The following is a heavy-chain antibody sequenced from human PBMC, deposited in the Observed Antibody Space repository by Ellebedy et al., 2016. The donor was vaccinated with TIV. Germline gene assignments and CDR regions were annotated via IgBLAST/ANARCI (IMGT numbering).Heavy chain of an antibody. V-gene: IGHV4-59*01. CDR1: GGSISSYY. CDR2: IYYSGST. D-gene: IGHD5-18*01. Sequence: MPSETLSLTCTVSGGSISSYYWSWIRQPPGKGLEWIGYIYYSGSTNYNPSLKSRVTISVDTSKNQFSLTLSSVTAADTAVYYCARDGVQLWLFEYWGQGTLVTVSS. J-gene: IGHJ4*02. CDR3: ARDGVQLWLFEY.